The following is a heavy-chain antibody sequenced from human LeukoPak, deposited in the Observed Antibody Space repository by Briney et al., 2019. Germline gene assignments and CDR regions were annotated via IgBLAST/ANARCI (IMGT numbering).Heavy chain of an antibody. J-gene: IGHJ4*02. CDR2: INHSGST. V-gene: IGHV4-34*01. Sequence: PSETLSLTCAVYGGSFSGYYWSWIRQPPGKGLERIGEINHSGSTNYNPSLKSRVTISVDTSKNQFSLKLSSVTAADTAVYYCARKGCSSTSCYNDYWGQGTLVTVSS. D-gene: IGHD2-2*02. CDR1: GGSFSGYY. CDR3: ARKGCSSTSCYNDY.